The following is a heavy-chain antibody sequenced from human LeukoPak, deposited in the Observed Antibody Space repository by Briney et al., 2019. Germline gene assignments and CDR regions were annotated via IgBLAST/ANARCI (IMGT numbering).Heavy chain of an antibody. D-gene: IGHD3-16*02. V-gene: IGHV3-74*01. J-gene: IGHJ4*02. Sequence: GGSLRLSCAASGFTFSSYSMNWVRQAPGKGLVWVSRINSDGSSTSYADSVKGRFTISRDNAKNTLYLQMNSLRAEDTAVYYCARGLYDYVWGSYRPLFDYWGQGTLVTVSS. CDR2: INSDGSST. CDR3: ARGLYDYVWGSYRPLFDY. CDR1: GFTFSSYS.